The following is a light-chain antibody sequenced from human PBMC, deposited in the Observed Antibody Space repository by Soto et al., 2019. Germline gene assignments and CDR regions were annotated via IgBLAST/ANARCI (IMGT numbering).Light chain of an antibody. Sequence: DIQMTQSPSTLSASLGDRVTITCRASQSISYWLAWYQQKPGTAPKLLIYDASTLESGVPLRFRGSRSGTEFTLTISSLQPDDFETYYCQQYSTYPLTLAGGTNVDIK. V-gene: IGKV1-5*01. J-gene: IGKJ4*01. CDR2: DAS. CDR1: QSISYW. CDR3: QQYSTYPLT.